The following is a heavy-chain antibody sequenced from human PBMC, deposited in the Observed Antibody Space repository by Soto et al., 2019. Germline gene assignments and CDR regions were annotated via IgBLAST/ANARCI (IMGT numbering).Heavy chain of an antibody. Sequence: EVQLVESGGGLVKPGGSLRLSCAAYGFSFSSYSMNWIRQAPGKGLEWVSSISSSSSYIYYADSVKGRFTISRDNAKNSLYLQMNSLRAEDTAVYYCARGLGPFEYWGQGTLVTVSS. J-gene: IGHJ4*02. V-gene: IGHV3-21*01. CDR2: ISSSSSYI. CDR1: GFSFSSYS. CDR3: ARGLGPFEY. D-gene: IGHD6-19*01.